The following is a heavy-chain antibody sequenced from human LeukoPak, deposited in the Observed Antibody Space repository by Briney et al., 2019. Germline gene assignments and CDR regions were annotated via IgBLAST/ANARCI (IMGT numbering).Heavy chain of an antibody. CDR2: ISSSSSYI. D-gene: IGHD3-10*01. CDR1: GFTFSSSW. V-gene: IGHV3-21*01. Sequence: GGSLRLSCAASGFTFSSSWMNWVRQAPGKGLEWVSSISSSSSYIYYADSVKGRFTISRDNAKNSLYLQMNSLRAEDTAVYYCARATMVRGVIIMVGAFDIWGQGTMVTVSS. CDR3: ARATMVRGVIIMVGAFDI. J-gene: IGHJ3*02.